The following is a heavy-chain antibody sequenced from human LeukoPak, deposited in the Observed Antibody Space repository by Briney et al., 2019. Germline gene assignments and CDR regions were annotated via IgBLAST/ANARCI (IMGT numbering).Heavy chain of an antibody. J-gene: IGHJ4*02. CDR1: GFTVSSNY. V-gene: IGHV3-66*01. CDR2: IYSGGST. CDR3: ARESQTALVCDY. Sequence: GGSLRLSCAASGFTVSSNYMSWVRQAPGKGLEWVSVIYSGGSTYYADSVKGRFTISRDNAKNSLYLQMNSLRAEDTAVYYCARESQTALVCDYWGQGTLVTVSS. D-gene: IGHD5-18*01.